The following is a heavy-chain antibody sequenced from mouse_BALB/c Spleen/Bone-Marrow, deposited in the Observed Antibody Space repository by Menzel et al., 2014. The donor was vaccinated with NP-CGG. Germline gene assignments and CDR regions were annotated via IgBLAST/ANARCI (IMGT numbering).Heavy chain of an antibody. J-gene: IGHJ3*01. CDR3: ARSCDYDYEGTWFAY. V-gene: IGHV1-26*01. CDR2: INPNNGGT. D-gene: IGHD2-4*01. CDR1: GYTFTDYY. Sequence: VHVKQSGPELVEPGASVKMSCKASGYTFTDYYMKWVKQSHGKRLEWIGDINPNNGGTSYNQTFKGKATLTVDKSSSTAYMQLYSLTSEDSAVYYCARSCDYDYEGTWFAYWGQGTLVTVSA.